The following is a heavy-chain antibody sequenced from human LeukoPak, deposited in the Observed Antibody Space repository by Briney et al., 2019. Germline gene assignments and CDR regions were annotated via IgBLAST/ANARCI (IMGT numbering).Heavy chain of an antibody. CDR3: ARVRAVAGHYNLDY. CDR1: GFTFSDHY. Sequence: PGGSLRLSCAASGFTFSDHYMDWVRQAPGRGLEWVGRTRDKANSYTTEYGASVKGRSTISRDDSKNSLYLQMNSLKTEDTAVYFCARVRAVAGHYNLDYWGQGTLVTVSS. D-gene: IGHD6-19*01. CDR2: TRDKANSYTT. J-gene: IGHJ4*02. V-gene: IGHV3-72*01.